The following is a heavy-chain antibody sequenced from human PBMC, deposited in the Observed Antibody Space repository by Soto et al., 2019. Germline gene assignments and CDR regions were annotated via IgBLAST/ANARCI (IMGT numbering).Heavy chain of an antibody. D-gene: IGHD6-13*01. CDR2: IWYDGSNK. CDR3: ARSIAAAGFNWFDP. Sequence: QVQLVESGGGVVQPGRALRLSCAASGFTFSRYGMHWVRQAPGKGLEWVAVIWYDGSNKYYADSVKGRFTISRDNSKNTLYLQMNSRRSEDTAVYYCARSIAAAGFNWFDPWGQGTLVTVSS. V-gene: IGHV3-33*01. CDR1: GFTFSRYG. J-gene: IGHJ5*02.